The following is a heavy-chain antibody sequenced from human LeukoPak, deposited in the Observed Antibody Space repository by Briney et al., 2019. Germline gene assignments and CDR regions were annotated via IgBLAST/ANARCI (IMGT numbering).Heavy chain of an antibody. J-gene: IGHJ4*02. CDR3: ARETLVGTTNYFDY. V-gene: IGHV4-4*07. CDR2: VYTSGYT. CDR1: GGSMNTYY. Sequence: SETLSLTCSVSGGSMNTYYWTWLRQPAGKGLEWIGRVYTSGYTKYNPSLQSRVTMSVDTSMKQLSLMLTSLTAADTAVYYCARETLVGTTNYFDYWGQGALVTVSS. D-gene: IGHD1-26*01.